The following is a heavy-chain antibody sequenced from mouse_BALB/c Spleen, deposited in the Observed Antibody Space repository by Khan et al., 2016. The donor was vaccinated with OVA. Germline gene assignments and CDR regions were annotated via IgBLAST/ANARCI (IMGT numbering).Heavy chain of an antibody. CDR3: ARSTYYGNPYAMDY. CDR1: GYTLTSYV. D-gene: IGHD2-10*01. Sequence: VQLKESGPELVKPGASVKMSCKASGYTLTSYVMHWVKQKPGQGLEWIGYIIPYNDGPKYTKKLKGKATLTSDKSSSTSYMELSSLTSEDSAVYYCARSTYYGNPYAMDYWGQGTSVTVSS. J-gene: IGHJ4*01. CDR2: IIPYNDGP. V-gene: IGHV1S136*01.